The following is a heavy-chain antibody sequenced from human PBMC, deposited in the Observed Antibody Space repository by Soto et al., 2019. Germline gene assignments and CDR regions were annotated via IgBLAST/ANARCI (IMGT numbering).Heavy chain of an antibody. CDR2: IWYDGSNK. CDR1: GFTFSSYG. Sequence: GGFLRLSCAASGFTFSSYGMHWVRQAPGKGLEWVAVIWYDGSNKYYADSVKGRFTISRDNSKNTLYLQMNSLRAEDTAVYYCATSSGGYCSSTSCYKLDYWGQGTLVTVPQ. D-gene: IGHD2-2*02. J-gene: IGHJ4*02. CDR3: ATSSGGYCSSTSCYKLDY. V-gene: IGHV3-33*01.